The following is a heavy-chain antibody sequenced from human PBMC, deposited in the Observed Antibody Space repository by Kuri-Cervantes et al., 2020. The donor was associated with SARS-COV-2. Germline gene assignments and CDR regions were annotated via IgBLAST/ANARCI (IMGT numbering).Heavy chain of an antibody. Sequence: GEALKISCAASGFTFSSYWMHWVRQAPGKGLVWVSRINSDGSSTSYADSVKGRFTISRDNAKSTLYLQMNSLRAEDTAVYYCARGMNSGINYDYWGQGTLVTVSS. CDR3: ARGMNSGINYDY. D-gene: IGHD1-26*01. CDR1: GFTFSSYW. J-gene: IGHJ4*02. CDR2: INSDGSST. V-gene: IGHV3-74*01.